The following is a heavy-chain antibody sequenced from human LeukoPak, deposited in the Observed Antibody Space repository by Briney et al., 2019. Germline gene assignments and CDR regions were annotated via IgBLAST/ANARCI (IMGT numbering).Heavy chain of an antibody. CDR3: VRDLAGAGDLDA. CDR1: GFTFSNYG. V-gene: IGHV3-21*01. CDR2: ISSSGSFI. D-gene: IGHD6-13*01. Sequence: GSLRLSCVASGFTFSNYGIHWVRQAPGKGLEWVSCISSSGSFIYYADSVKGRFTTSRDNAKNSLYLQMNSLRAEDTAVYYCVRDLAGAGDLDAWGQGTLVTVSS. J-gene: IGHJ5*02.